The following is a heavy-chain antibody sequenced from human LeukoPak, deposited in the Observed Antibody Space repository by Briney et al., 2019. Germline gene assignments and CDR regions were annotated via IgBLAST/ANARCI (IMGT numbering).Heavy chain of an antibody. CDR2: ISDGGSTT. CDR3: SRSAYYDGSGNYYDY. J-gene: IGHJ4*02. CDR1: GSTFSSYW. V-gene: IGHV3-74*01. Sequence: PGGSLRLSCAASGSTFSSYWMHWVRQAPGKGLVWVSRISDGGSTTTYADSVKGRFTISRDNAKNTLYLQMNGLRAEDTAVYYCSRSAYYDGSGNYYDYWGQGTLVTVSS. D-gene: IGHD3-22*01.